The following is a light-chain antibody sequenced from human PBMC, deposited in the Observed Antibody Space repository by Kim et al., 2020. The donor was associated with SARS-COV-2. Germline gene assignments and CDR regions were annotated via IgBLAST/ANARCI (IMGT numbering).Light chain of an antibody. Sequence: DIQMTQSPSSLSASVGDRVTITCRASQDISNYLAWFQLKPGKAPKLLIYAASALQPGVPSRFSGSGSGTDFTLTVTSLQPEDVATYYCQEYDRDPWTYGQETKVGIK. V-gene: IGKV1-27*01. CDR1: QDISNY. CDR3: QEYDRDPWT. CDR2: AAS. J-gene: IGKJ1*01.